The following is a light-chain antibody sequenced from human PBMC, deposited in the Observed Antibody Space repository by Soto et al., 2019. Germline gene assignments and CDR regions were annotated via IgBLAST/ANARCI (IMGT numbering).Light chain of an antibody. Sequence: QSALTQPASVSGSPGQSITISCTGTSSDVGSYNLVSWYQQHPGKAPKLMIYEVSKRPSGVSNRFSGSKSVNTASLTISGLQAADEADYYCCSYAGNSTLVFGGGTQLTVL. CDR1: SSDVGSYNL. J-gene: IGLJ7*01. CDR2: EVS. CDR3: CSYAGNSTLV. V-gene: IGLV2-23*02.